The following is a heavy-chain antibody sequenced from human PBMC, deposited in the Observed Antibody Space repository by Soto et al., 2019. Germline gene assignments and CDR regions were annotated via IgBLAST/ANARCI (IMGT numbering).Heavy chain of an antibody. V-gene: IGHV1-2*04. CDR1: GYSFTDSY. J-gene: IGHJ4*02. CDR3: ARGKIYDSTAYYLDY. D-gene: IGHD3-22*01. Sequence: GASVKVSCKASGYSFTDSYMHWVRQAPGQGLEWMGWINPNRGGTNYAQKFQGWVTMTSDTFISTAYMELSRLKSDDTAVYYCARGKIYDSTAYYLDYWGQGTLVTVSS. CDR2: INPNRGGT.